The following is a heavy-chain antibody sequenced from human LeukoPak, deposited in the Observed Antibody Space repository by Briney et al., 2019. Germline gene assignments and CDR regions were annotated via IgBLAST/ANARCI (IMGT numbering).Heavy chain of an antibody. V-gene: IGHV1-2*02. D-gene: IGHD1-26*01. CDR3: ARARGSSDY. CDR2: INPNSDGT. CDR1: GYTFTGYY. Sequence: ASVKVSCKASGYTFTGYYMHWVRQAPGQGLEWMGWINPNSDGTNYAQKFQGRVTMTRDTSISTAYMELSRLRSDDTAVYYCARARGSSDYWGQGTLVTVSS. J-gene: IGHJ4*02.